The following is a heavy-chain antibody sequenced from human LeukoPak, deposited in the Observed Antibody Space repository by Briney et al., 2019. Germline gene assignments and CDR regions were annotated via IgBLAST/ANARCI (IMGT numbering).Heavy chain of an antibody. Sequence: ASVKISCKSSGYTFSDYYIHWVRQAPGGGLQWLGRVDPEDAKAVYSENLQGRVTITADSFSDSTYMFLSSRTSEDTAFYYCATSGRSSLAFDVWGQGTVTVSS. CDR1: GYTFSDYY. V-gene: IGHV1-69-2*01. D-gene: IGHD3-10*01. CDR3: ATSGRSSLAFDV. CDR2: VDPEDAKA. J-gene: IGHJ3*01.